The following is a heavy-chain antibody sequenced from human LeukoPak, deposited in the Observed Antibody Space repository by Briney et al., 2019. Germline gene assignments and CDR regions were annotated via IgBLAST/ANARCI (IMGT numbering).Heavy chain of an antibody. CDR3: AKDWKFYYVSGSFFPDN. Sequence: GRSLRLSCAASGFAFSSYAVHWVRQAPGKGLERVAVISHDGSKEYYADFVKGRFTISRDNSKNTLYLHMNSLIPEDTAVYFCAKDWKFYYVSGSFFPDNWGQGTLVTVSS. CDR2: ISHDGSKE. V-gene: IGHV3-30-3*01. D-gene: IGHD3-10*01. CDR1: GFAFSSYA. J-gene: IGHJ4*02.